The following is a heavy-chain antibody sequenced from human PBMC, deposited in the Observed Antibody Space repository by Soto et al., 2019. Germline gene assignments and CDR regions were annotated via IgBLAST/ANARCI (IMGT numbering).Heavy chain of an antibody. V-gene: IGHV3-73*02. J-gene: IGHJ4*01. CDR2: IRSSPTGYAT. D-gene: IGHD5-12*01. CDR3: ARHGYSNYYSDY. Sequence: EVQLVESGGGLVQPGGSLKLSCAASWFTLSGSGIYGVRQPSGNGLELVVRIRSSPTGYATASAATVRGRFTIPRDDSKTTSYLPMNRLTTDYTAVYYGARHGYSNYYSDYCGQCTLVTVS. CDR1: WFTLSGSG.